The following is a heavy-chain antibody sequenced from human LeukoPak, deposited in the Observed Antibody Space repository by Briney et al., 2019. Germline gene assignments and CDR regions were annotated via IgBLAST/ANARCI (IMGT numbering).Heavy chain of an antibody. CDR2: ISWNSGSI. CDR3: ARERGYYGSGRLVDY. V-gene: IGHV3-9*01. J-gene: IGHJ4*02. CDR1: GFTFDDYA. D-gene: IGHD3-10*01. Sequence: PGGSLRLSCAASGFTFDDYAMHWVRQAPGKGLEWVSGISWNSGSIGYADSVKGRFTISRDNAKNTLYLQMNSLRAEDTAVYYCARERGYYGSGRLVDYRGQGTLVTVSS.